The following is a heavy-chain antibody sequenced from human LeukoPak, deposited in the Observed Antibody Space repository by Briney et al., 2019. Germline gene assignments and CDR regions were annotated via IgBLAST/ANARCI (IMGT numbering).Heavy chain of an antibody. CDR3: AREEEQRSWYPEGDY. V-gene: IGHV1-2*02. D-gene: IGHD6-13*01. CDR1: GYTFTGYY. Sequence: ASVKVSCKASGYTFTGYYMHWVRQAPGQGLEWMGWINPNSGGTNYAQKFQGRVTMTRDTSISTAYMELSRLRSDDTAVYYCAREEEQRSWYPEGDYWGQGTLVTVSS. J-gene: IGHJ4*02. CDR2: INPNSGGT.